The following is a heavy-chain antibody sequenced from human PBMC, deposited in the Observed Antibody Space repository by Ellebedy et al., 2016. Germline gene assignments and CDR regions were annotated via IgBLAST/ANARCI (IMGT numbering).Heavy chain of an antibody. CDR1: GGSMIGYY. V-gene: IGHV4-34*01. J-gene: IGHJ4*02. D-gene: IGHD6-13*01. CDR3: ARGRLGYSSSWYRDY. CDR2: INQSGST. Sequence: SETLSLTCSVSGGSMIGYYWSWIRQPPGKGLEWIGEINQSGSTNYNPSLKSRVTMSVDTLKKQFSLRLSSVTAADTAVYYCARGRLGYSSSWYRDYWGQGSLVTVSS.